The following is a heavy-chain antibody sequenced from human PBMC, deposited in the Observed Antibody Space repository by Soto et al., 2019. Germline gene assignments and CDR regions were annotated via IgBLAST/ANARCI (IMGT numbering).Heavy chain of an antibody. Sequence: GFTLSSYWMHWVRQTPGKGLVWVSRIKTDGSYTDYADSLKGRFTISRDNAKNTLYLQMNSLTAADTAVYYCARHEGGAAADRPLDYWGQGTLVTVSS. J-gene: IGHJ4*02. CDR2: IKTDGSYT. V-gene: IGHV3-74*01. D-gene: IGHD6-13*01. CDR3: ARHEGGAAADRPLDY. CDR1: GFTLSSYW.